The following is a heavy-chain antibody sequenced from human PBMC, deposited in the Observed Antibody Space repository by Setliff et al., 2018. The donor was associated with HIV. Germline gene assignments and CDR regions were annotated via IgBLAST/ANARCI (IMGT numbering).Heavy chain of an antibody. J-gene: IGHJ6*02. CDR1: GASISSGDYY. D-gene: IGHD3-10*01. Sequence: NPSETLSLTCTVSGASISSGDYYWTWIRQSPGKGLEWIGYIFYSGSSYYNPSLKTRVTISLDTSKNQFSLKLSSVTAADTAVYYCARRTSEASGTYNYNYYYDMWGQGTTVTVSS. CDR3: ARRTSEASGTYNYNYYYDM. V-gene: IGHV4-30-4*08. CDR2: IFYSGSS.